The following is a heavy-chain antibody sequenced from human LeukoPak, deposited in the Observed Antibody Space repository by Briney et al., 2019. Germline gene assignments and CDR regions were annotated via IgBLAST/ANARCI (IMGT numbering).Heavy chain of an antibody. D-gene: IGHD5-18*01. J-gene: IGHJ4*02. CDR3: ARATVDTAMVWNY. CDR2: VYHSGST. CDR1: GGSVSSHY. Sequence: SETLSLTRTVSGGSVSSHYWSWIRQPPDKGLEWIGYVYHSGSTDYNPSLKSRVTISMDTSKNRFSLKLRSVTTADTAVYYCARATVDTAMVWNYWGQGVLVTVSS. V-gene: IGHV4-59*02.